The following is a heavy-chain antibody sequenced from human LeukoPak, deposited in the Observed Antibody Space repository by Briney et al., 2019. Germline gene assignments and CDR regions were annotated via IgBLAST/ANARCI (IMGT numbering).Heavy chain of an antibody. CDR2: ISSSSSTI. D-gene: IGHD6-19*01. CDR1: GFTFSSYS. V-gene: IGHV3-48*01. CDR3: ARDRDWTSGWSELIPDAFDI. J-gene: IGHJ3*02. Sequence: GGSLRLSCAASGFTFSSYSMNWVRQAPGKGLEWVSYISSSSSTIYYADSVKGRFTISRDNAKNSLYLQMNSLRAEDTAVYYCARDRDWTSGWSELIPDAFDIWGQGTMVTVSS.